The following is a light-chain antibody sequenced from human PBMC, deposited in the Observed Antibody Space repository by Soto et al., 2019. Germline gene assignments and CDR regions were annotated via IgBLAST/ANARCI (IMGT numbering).Light chain of an antibody. CDR1: QGISRF. CDR2: DAS. V-gene: IGKV1-9*01. CDR3: QQLDSYPIT. Sequence: DIQLTQSPSFLSASVGDRVTITCRASQGISRFLAWYQEKPGEAPKLLIYDASTLQSGVPSRFSGSGSGTEFTLKISSLQPEDFATYYCQQLDSYPITFGQGTRVEIK. J-gene: IGKJ5*01.